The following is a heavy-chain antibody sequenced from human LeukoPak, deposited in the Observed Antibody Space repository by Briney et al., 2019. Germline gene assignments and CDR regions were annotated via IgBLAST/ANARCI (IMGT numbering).Heavy chain of an antibody. D-gene: IGHD4-17*01. Sequence: PGGSLRLSCAASGFTFEDYAMHWVRQAPGKGLEWVSGISWNSGSIGYADSVKGRFTISRDNAKNSLYLQMNSLRAGDMALYYCAKANGDYGDYFDYWGQGTLVTVSS. V-gene: IGHV3-9*03. CDR2: ISWNSGSI. CDR1: GFTFEDYA. J-gene: IGHJ4*02. CDR3: AKANGDYGDYFDY.